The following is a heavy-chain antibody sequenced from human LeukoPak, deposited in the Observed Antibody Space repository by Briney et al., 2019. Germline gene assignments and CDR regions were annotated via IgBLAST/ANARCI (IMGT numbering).Heavy chain of an antibody. Sequence: ASVKVSCRASGYTFTSYHMHWVRQAPGQGLEWMGVINPGGVNTNYAQKFQGRVTMTRDTSTSTVYMELSSLRSEDTAVYYCARGFGSSRGYWGQGTLFTVSS. CDR1: GYTFTSYH. D-gene: IGHD6-13*01. CDR3: ARGFGSSRGY. J-gene: IGHJ4*02. V-gene: IGHV1-46*01. CDR2: INPGGVNT.